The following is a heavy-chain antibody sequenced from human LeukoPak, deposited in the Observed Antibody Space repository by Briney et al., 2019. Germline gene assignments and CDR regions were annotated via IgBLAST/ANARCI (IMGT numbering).Heavy chain of an antibody. D-gene: IGHD6-13*01. J-gene: IGHJ4*02. CDR2: IYTSGST. V-gene: IGHV4-4*07. CDR3: ARRQVAAAGMDYFDY. Sequence: SETLSLTCTVSGGSISSYYWSWIRQPAGKGLEWIGRIYTSGSTNYNPSLKSRVTMSVDTSKNQFSLKLSSVTAADTAVYYCARRQVAAAGMDYFDYWGQGTLVTVSS. CDR1: GGSISSYY.